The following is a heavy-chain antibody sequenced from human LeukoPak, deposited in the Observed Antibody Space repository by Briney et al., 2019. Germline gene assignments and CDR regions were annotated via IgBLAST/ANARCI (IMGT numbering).Heavy chain of an antibody. CDR3: ARLYYYDSSDFALYYYYYYMDV. CDR2: IYNSGNT. Sequence: SPSETLSLTCTVSGGSISSYFWSWIRQPPGKGLEWIGYIYNSGNTNYNPSLKSRVTISVDTSKNQFSLKLSSLTAADTAVYYCARLYYYDSSDFALYYYYYYMDVWGKGATVTVSS. D-gene: IGHD3-22*01. J-gene: IGHJ6*03. V-gene: IGHV4-59*01. CDR1: GGSISSYF.